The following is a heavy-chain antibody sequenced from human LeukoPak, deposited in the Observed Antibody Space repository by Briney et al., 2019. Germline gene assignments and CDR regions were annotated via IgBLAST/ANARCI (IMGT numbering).Heavy chain of an antibody. CDR1: GNSISSYY. V-gene: IGHV4-4*07. J-gene: IGHJ4*02. Sequence: SETLSLTCTVSGNSISSYYWSWIRQPAGKGLEWIGRIYTSGSTNYNPSLKSRVIMSVDTSKNQFSLNLSSVTAADTAFYYCARETTGLARYFDYWGQGTLVTVSS. CDR2: IYTSGST. D-gene: IGHD4-11*01. CDR3: ARETTGLARYFDY.